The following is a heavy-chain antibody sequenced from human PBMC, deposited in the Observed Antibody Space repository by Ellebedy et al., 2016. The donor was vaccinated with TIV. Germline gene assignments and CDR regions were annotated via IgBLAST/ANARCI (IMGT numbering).Heavy chain of an antibody. J-gene: IGHJ4*02. V-gene: IGHV4-4*02. CDR2: IYHSGST. CDR3: ARIHILAAVYYFDY. D-gene: IGHD6-25*01. Sequence: SETLSLTCAVSGDSISSIYWWSWVRQPPGKGLEWIGEIYHSGSTNYNPSLKSRVTISVDTSKNQFSLKLSSVTAADTAVYYCARIHILAAVYYFDYWGQGTLVTVSS. CDR1: GDSISSIYW.